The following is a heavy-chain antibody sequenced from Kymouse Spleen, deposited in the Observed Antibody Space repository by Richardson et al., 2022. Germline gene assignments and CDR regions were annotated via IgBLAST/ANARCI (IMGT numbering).Heavy chain of an antibody. Sequence: EVQLVESGGGLVQPGRSLRLSCAASGFTFDDYAMHWVRQAPGKGLEWVSGISWNSGSIGYADSVKGRFTISRDNAKNSLYLQMNSLRAEDTALYYCAKAGSGSYYLFDYWGQGTLVTVSS. CDR3: AKAGSGSYYLFDY. CDR1: GFTFDDYA. CDR2: ISWNSGSI. J-gene: IGHJ4*02. D-gene: IGHD3-10*01. V-gene: IGHV3-9*01.